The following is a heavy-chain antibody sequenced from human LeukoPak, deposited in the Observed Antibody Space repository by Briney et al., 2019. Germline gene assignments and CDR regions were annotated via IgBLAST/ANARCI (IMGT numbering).Heavy chain of an antibody. J-gene: IGHJ4*02. CDR2: FDPEDGET. CDR3: ATGGIVVVPAARSSIRF. D-gene: IGHD2-2*01. CDR1: GYTLTGLS. Sequence: ASVKVSCKVSGYTLTGLSMHWVRQAPGKGLEWMGGFDPEDGETIYAQKFQGRVTMTEDTSTDTAYMELSSLRSEDTAVYYCATGGIVVVPAARSSIRFWGQGTLVTVSS. V-gene: IGHV1-24*01.